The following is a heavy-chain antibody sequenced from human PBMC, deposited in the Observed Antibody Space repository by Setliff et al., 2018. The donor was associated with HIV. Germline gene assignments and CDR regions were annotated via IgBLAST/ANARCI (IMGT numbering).Heavy chain of an antibody. Sequence: ASVKVSCKASGDAFTDYYIHWVRQAPGQGLEWMGWINPNSGGTNYAQKFQGRVTMTRDTSISTAFMDLSRLRSDDTAVYYCAKDEGGDSSVPYYYLNVWGKGTTVTVSS. CDR3: AKDEGGDSSVPYYYLNV. J-gene: IGHJ6*03. V-gene: IGHV1-2*02. CDR2: INPNSGGT. D-gene: IGHD6-6*01. CDR1: GDAFTDYY.